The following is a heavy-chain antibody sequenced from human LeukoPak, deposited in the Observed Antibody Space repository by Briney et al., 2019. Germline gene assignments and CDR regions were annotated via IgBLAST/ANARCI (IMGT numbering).Heavy chain of an antibody. CDR1: GGSISNYY. V-gene: IGHV4-4*07. D-gene: IGHD2-8*01. Sequence: SETLSLTCTVSGGSISNYYWSWIRQPAGKGLEWIGRIHSSGSTNYNPSPKSRVTISVDKSKNQFSLRLSSVIAADTAVYFCARGRCEGYCTSFDSWGQGTLVTVSS. CDR3: ARGRCEGYCTSFDS. J-gene: IGHJ5*01. CDR2: IHSSGST.